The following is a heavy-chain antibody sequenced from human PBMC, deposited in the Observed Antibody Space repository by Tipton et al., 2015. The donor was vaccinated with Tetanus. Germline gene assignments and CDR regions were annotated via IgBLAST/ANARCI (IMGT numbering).Heavy chain of an antibody. CDR3: ARAGFEGSSSSGYFDH. J-gene: IGHJ4*02. V-gene: IGHV4-34*01. CDR2: INQSGST. D-gene: IGHD2-2*01. Sequence: TLSLTCAVSGGAFSGYLWSWIRQSPGKGLEWIGEINQSGSTIYNPSLKSRVTIAVDTFKRQFSMTLTSATAADTAVYYCARAGFEGSSSSGYFDHWGLGVLVPVSS. CDR1: GGAFSGYL.